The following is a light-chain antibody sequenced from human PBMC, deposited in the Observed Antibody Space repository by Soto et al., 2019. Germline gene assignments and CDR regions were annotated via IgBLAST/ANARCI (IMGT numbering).Light chain of an antibody. CDR1: TSNIAGNT. Sequence: QAVVTQPPSLSGTPGQRVTISCSGSTSNIAGNTVHWYQHLPETAPKLLIYIDDQRPSAVPARFSGSKSGTSASLAISGLQSEDEADYYCATWDDSLNAAVFGGGTQLTVL. CDR2: IDD. J-gene: IGLJ7*01. CDR3: ATWDDSLNAAV. V-gene: IGLV1-44*01.